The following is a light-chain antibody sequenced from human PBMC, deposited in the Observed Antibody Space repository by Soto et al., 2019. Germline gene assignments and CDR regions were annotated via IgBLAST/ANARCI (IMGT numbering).Light chain of an antibody. J-gene: IGLJ2*01. CDR2: EVS. CDR1: SSDVGGYNY. CDR3: SSYTSSSTLVV. Sequence: QSALTQPASVSGSPGQSITISCTGTSSDVGGYNYVSWYQQHPGKAPKLIIYEVSNRPSGLSNRFSGSKSGNTASLTISGLQAEDESDYYCSSYTSSSTLVVFGGGTKLTVL. V-gene: IGLV2-14*01.